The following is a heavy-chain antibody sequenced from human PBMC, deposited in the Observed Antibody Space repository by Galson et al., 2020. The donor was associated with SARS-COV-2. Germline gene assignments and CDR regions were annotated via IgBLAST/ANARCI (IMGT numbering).Heavy chain of an antibody. Sequence: GESLKISCAASGFTVSSNYMSWVRQAPGKGLEWVSVIYSGGSTYYADSVKGRFTISRDNSKNTLYLQMNSLRAEDTAVYYCAREYYGDYNEQSGPYYYYGMDVWGQGTTVTVSS. D-gene: IGHD4-17*01. V-gene: IGHV3-53*01. J-gene: IGHJ6*02. CDR3: AREYYGDYNEQSGPYYYYGMDV. CDR1: GFTVSSNY. CDR2: IYSGGST.